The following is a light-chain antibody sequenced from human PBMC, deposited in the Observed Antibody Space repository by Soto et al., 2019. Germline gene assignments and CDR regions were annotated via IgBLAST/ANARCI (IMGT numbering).Light chain of an antibody. Sequence: DIQMTQSPSSLSASVGDRVTITCRASQGISTYLNWYLQKPGKAPKLLIYAASSLQSGVPSRFSGSGSETDFTLTISSLQPEDFATYSCQQSYSTTLTFGQGTKVEIQ. CDR3: QQSYSTTLT. J-gene: IGKJ1*01. CDR2: AAS. V-gene: IGKV1-39*01. CDR1: QGISTY.